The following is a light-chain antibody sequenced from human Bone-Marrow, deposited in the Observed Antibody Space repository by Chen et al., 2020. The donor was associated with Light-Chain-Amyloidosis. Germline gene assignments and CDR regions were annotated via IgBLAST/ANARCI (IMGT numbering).Light chain of an antibody. CDR3: QSADSSGTYEVI. Sequence: SYELTQPPSVSVSLGQTARITCSGDDLPTKYAYWYQQKPGQAPVLVIHRDTERPSGISERFSGASSGTTATSTISGVQAEDEADYHCQSADSSGTYEVIFGGGTKLTVL. V-gene: IGLV3-25*03. J-gene: IGLJ2*01. CDR2: RDT. CDR1: DLPTKY.